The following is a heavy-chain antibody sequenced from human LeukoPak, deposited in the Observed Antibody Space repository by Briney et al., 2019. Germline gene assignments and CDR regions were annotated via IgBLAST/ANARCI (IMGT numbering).Heavy chain of an antibody. CDR3: ATLVGAGGIDY. D-gene: IGHD1-26*01. Sequence: ASVKVSCKASGGTFSSYAISWVRQAPGQGLEWMGRIIPILGIANYAQKFQGRVTITADKSTSTAYMELSSLRSEDTAVYYCATLVGAGGIDYWGQGTLVTVSS. J-gene: IGHJ4*02. V-gene: IGHV1-69*04. CDR2: IIPILGIA. CDR1: GGTFSSYA.